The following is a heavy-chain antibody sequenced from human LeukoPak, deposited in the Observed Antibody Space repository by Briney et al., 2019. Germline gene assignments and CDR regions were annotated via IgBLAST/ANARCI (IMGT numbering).Heavy chain of an antibody. V-gene: IGHV3-7*04. CDR3: ARENFQY. J-gene: IGHJ4*02. CDR1: GFTFSRYW. Sequence: GGSLRLSCAASGFTFSRYWMNWVRQAPGKGLEWVANIKPDGSDEYYVGSVKGRFTISRDNAENSLYLQMNSLRAEDTAVYYCARENFQYWAQGTLVTVSS. CDR2: IKPDGSDE.